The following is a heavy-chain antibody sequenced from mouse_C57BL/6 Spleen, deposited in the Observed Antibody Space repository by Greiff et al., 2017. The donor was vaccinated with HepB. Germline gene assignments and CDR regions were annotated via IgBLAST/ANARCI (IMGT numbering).Heavy chain of an antibody. Sequence: QVQLKESGAELVMPGASVKLSCKASGYTFTSYWMHWVKQRPGQGLEWIGEIDPSDSYTNYNQKFKGKSTLTVDKSSSTAYMQLSSLTSEDSAVYYCARLYDGYYGYWGQGTTLTVSS. CDR1: GYTFTSYW. V-gene: IGHV1-69*01. J-gene: IGHJ2*01. CDR2: IDPSDSYT. CDR3: ARLYDGYYGY. D-gene: IGHD2-3*01.